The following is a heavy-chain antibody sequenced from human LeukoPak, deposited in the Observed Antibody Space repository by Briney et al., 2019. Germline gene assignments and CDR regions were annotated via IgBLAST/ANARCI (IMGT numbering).Heavy chain of an antibody. V-gene: IGHV1-69*13. Sequence: ASVKVSCKASGDTFSSYAISWVRQAPGQGLEWMGGTIPIFGTANYAQKFQGRVTITADESTSTAYMELSSLRSEDTAVYYCARGNLRGYSYGYYIDYWGQGTLVTVSS. D-gene: IGHD5-18*01. CDR3: ARGNLRGYSYGYYIDY. CDR1: GDTFSSYA. J-gene: IGHJ4*02. CDR2: TIPIFGTA.